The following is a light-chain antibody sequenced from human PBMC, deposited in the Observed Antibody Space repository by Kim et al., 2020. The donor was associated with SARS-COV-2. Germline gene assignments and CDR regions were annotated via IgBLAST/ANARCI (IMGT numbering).Light chain of an antibody. V-gene: IGLV2-8*01. Sequence: GQSCTIPCTVTRSDVCGLNYVSWYQQHPGKAPKLIIYEVRKRPSGVPDRFSGSKSGNTASLSVSGLQSEDEADYYCSSYVDSDQYAFGTGTKVTVL. CDR1: RSDVCGLNY. CDR3: SSYVDSDQYA. J-gene: IGLJ1*01. CDR2: EVR.